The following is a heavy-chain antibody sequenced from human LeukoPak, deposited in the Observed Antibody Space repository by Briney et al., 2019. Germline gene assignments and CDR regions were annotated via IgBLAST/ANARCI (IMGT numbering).Heavy chain of an antibody. V-gene: IGHV3-7*01. Sequence: GGSLRLSCAASGFTFSSYWMSWVRQAPGKGLEWVANIKQDGSEKYYVDSVKGRFTISRDNAKNSLYLQMNSLRAEDTAVYYCARGGDYYDSSGYANWFDPWGQGTLVTVSS. D-gene: IGHD3-22*01. CDR2: IKQDGSEK. CDR1: GFTFSSYW. J-gene: IGHJ5*02. CDR3: ARGGDYYDSSGYANWFDP.